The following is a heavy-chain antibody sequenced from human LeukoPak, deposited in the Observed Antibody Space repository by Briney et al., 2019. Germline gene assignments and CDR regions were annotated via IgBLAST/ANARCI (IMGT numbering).Heavy chain of an antibody. D-gene: IGHD3-22*01. V-gene: IGHV3-21*01. J-gene: IGHJ4*02. CDR1: GYTFSSYS. Sequence: PGGSLRLSCAASGYTFSSYSINWVRQAPGKGLEWVSSISVGSNYIYYADSVRGRFSISRDDARNSLYLQMGSLRGDDTAVYYCARLRRNSDRSGYYYYYDYWGQGTLVTVSS. CDR2: ISVGSNYI. CDR3: ARLRRNSDRSGYYYYYDY.